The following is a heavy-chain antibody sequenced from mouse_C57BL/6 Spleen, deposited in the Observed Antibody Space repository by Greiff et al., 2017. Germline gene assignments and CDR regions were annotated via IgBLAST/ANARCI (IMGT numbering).Heavy chain of an antibody. V-gene: IGHV1-64*01. J-gene: IGHJ4*01. CDR1: GYTFTSYW. Sequence: VQLQQPGAELVKPGASVKLSCKASGYTFTSYWMHWVKQRPGQGLEWIGIIHPNSGSTNYNEKFKGKATLTVDKSSSTAYMQLSSLTSEDSAVYYGARSPYGSTRVYAMDYWGQGTSVTVSS. CDR3: ARSPYGSTRVYAMDY. D-gene: IGHD1-1*01. CDR2: IHPNSGST.